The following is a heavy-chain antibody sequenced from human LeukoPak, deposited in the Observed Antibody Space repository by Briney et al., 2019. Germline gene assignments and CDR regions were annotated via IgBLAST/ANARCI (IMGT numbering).Heavy chain of an antibody. CDR3: ARDQKWERHPYYYYGMDV. CDR1: GFTFINYA. V-gene: IGHV3-23*01. CDR2: ISGPGGST. D-gene: IGHD1-1*01. Sequence: GGSLRLSCAASGFTFINYAMSWVRQAPGKGLEWVSGISGPGGSTYYADSVKGRFTISRDKSKNTLYLQMNSLRAEDTAVYYCARDQKWERHPYYYYGMDVWGQGTTVTVSS. J-gene: IGHJ6*02.